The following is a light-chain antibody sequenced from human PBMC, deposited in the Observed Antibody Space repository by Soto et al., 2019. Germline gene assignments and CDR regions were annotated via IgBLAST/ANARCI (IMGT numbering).Light chain of an antibody. J-gene: IGKJ5*01. V-gene: IGKV3-11*01. CDR3: QQYTGPPTT. CDR1: QSVSSY. CDR2: DAS. Sequence: EIVLTQSPATLSLSLGERATLSCRASQSVSSYLAWYQQKPGQAPRLLIYDASNRATGIPARFSGSGSGTDFTLTISSLEPEDFAVYYCQQYTGPPTTFGQGTRLEIK.